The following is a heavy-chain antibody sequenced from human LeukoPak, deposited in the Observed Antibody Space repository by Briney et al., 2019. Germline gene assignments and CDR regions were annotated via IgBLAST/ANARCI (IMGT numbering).Heavy chain of an antibody. D-gene: IGHD3-10*01. CDR1: GFTFSSYA. Sequence: GGSLRLSCAASGFTFSSYAMHWVRQAPGKGLEWVAVISYDGSNKYYADSVKGRFTISRDNSKNTLYLQMNSLRAEDTAVYYCAKDQAPRGSGSYFPNNFDYWGQGTLVTVSS. CDR2: ISYDGSNK. CDR3: AKDQAPRGSGSYFPNNFDY. V-gene: IGHV3-30*04. J-gene: IGHJ4*02.